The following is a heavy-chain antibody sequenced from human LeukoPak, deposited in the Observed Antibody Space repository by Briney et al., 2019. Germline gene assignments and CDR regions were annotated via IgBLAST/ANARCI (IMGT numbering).Heavy chain of an antibody. Sequence: PGGSLRLSCTVSGFTVSSNSMSWVRQAPGKGLEWVSFIYTTGNTHNSDSVKGRFTISRDSSKNTLYLQMNSLRAEDTAVYYCARPYCSGGSCYVENWFDPWGQGTLVTVSS. CDR1: GFTVSSNS. CDR3: ARPYCSGGSCYVENWFDP. CDR2: IYTTGNT. V-gene: IGHV3-53*01. D-gene: IGHD2-15*01. J-gene: IGHJ5*02.